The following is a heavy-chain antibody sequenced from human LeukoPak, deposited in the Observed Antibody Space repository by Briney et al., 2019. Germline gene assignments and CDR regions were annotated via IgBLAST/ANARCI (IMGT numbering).Heavy chain of an antibody. CDR3: ARAVEMATNTFDY. J-gene: IGHJ4*02. V-gene: IGHV4-39*01. CDR1: GFTFSTYW. Sequence: GSLRLSCVASGFTFSTYWMYWVRQAPGKGLEWIGSIYYSGSTYYNPSLKSRVTISVDTSKNQFSLKLSSVTAADTAVYYCARAVEMATNTFDYWGQGTLVTVSS. CDR2: IYYSGST. D-gene: IGHD5-24*01.